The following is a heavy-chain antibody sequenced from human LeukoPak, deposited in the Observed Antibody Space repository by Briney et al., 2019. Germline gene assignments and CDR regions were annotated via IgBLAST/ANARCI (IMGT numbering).Heavy chain of an antibody. D-gene: IGHD2-21*02. CDR1: GFTFSSYG. Sequence: GGSLRLSCAASGFTFSSYGMSWVRQAPGKGLEWVSAISGSGGSTCYADSVKGRFTISRDNSKNTLYLQMNSLRAEDTAVYYCAKVPIVVVTAPIDYWGQGTLVTVSS. V-gene: IGHV3-23*01. CDR3: AKVPIVVVTAPIDY. CDR2: ISGSGGST. J-gene: IGHJ4*02.